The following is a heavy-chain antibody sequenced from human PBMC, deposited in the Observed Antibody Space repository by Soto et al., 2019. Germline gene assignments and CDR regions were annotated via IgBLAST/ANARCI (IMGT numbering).Heavy chain of an antibody. Sequence: PTLVNPTETLTLTRTVSGFSLSNARMGVSWIRQPPGKALEWLAHIFSNDEKSYSTSLKSRLTISKDTSKSQVVLTMTNMDPVDTATYYCARIEEQWLVNDAFDIWGQGTMVTVSS. CDR1: GFSLSNARMG. D-gene: IGHD6-19*01. CDR2: IFSNDEK. CDR3: ARIEEQWLVNDAFDI. V-gene: IGHV2-26*01. J-gene: IGHJ3*02.